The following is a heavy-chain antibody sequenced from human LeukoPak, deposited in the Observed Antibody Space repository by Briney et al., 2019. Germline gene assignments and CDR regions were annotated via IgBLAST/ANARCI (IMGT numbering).Heavy chain of an antibody. Sequence: GGSLRLSCAASGFTFSSYWMHWVRQVPGKGLVWVSRINSDGSNTRYADSVKGRFTISRDNAKNTLYLQMNSLRAEGTAVYYCARDLELVYYDSSGYDYWGQGTLVIVSS. D-gene: IGHD3-22*01. CDR1: GFTFSSYW. J-gene: IGHJ4*02. CDR3: ARDLELVYYDSSGYDY. CDR2: INSDGSNT. V-gene: IGHV3-74*01.